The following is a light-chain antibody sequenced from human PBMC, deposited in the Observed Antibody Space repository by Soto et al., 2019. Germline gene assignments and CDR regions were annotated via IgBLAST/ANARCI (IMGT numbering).Light chain of an antibody. J-gene: IGKJ4*01. V-gene: IGKV2-28*01. CDR3: MQALQTPLT. CDR1: QRLLYSNGYNY. CDR2: LGS. Sequence: IVMTQCPLSLPVTPGEPASISCRCSQRLLYSNGYNYLDWYLQKSGQSPQLLIYLGSNRASGVPDRFSGSGSGTDFTLKISRVEAEDVGVYYCMQALQTPLTFGGGTKVAIK.